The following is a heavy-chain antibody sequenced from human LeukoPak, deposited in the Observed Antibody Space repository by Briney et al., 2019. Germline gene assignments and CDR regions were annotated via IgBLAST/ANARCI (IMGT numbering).Heavy chain of an antibody. CDR3: ARDREMATTGTLGY. Sequence: PGGSLRLSCAASGFTFSDYYMSWIRQAPGKGLEWVSYISTSGSTIYYADSVKGRFTISRDNAKNSLYLQMNSLRAEDTAVYYCARDREMATTGTLGYWGQGTLVTVSS. CDR1: GFTFSDYY. J-gene: IGHJ4*02. V-gene: IGHV3-11*01. CDR2: ISTSGSTI. D-gene: IGHD5-12*01.